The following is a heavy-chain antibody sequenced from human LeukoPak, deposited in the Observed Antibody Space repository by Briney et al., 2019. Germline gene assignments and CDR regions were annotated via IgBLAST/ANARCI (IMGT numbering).Heavy chain of an antibody. J-gene: IGHJ6*02. D-gene: IGHD3-3*01. CDR3: ARDRQGGITSFGVVIHLYGMDV. CDR1: GYSFTNYA. CDR2: INTNTGNP. V-gene: IGHV7-4-1*02. Sequence: ASVKVSCKASGYSFTNYAMNWVRQAPGQGLEWMGWINTNTGNPTYAQAFTGRFVFSLDTSVSTAYLQISTLKAEDTAVYYCARDRQGGITSFGVVIHLYGMDVWGQGTTVTVSS.